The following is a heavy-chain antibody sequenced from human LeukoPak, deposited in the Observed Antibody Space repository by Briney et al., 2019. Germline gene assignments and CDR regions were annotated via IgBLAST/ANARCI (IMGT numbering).Heavy chain of an antibody. CDR1: GFTFSSYS. CDR2: ISRSRSYI. CDR3: ARDPTLDTLGIVYYSYGMDV. V-gene: IGHV3-21*01. J-gene: IGHJ6*02. Sequence: GGSLRLSCAASGFTFSSYSMKWVRQAPGEGREWGSSISRSRSYIYYADSVKGRFTISRDNAKNSLSLQMNSLKAEDTAVYYRARDPTLDTLGIVYYSYGMDVWGPGTPVTVSS. D-gene: IGHD5-18*01.